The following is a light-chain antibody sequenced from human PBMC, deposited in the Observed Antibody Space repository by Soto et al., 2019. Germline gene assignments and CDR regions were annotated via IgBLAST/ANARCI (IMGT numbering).Light chain of an antibody. J-gene: IGKJ1*01. V-gene: IGKV3-15*01. CDR1: QSVGTN. CDR2: AAS. Sequence: EIVMTQSPATLSLSPGERATLSCRASQSVGTNLAWYQQKPRQAPRLLIYAASTRATGLPARFSGSGSGTEFTLTISSLQSEDFAVYYCQQYNNWPTWTFGQGTKVDI. CDR3: QQYNNWPTWT.